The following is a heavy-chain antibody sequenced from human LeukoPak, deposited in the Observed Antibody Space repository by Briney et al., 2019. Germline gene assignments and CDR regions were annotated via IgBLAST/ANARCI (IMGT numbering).Heavy chain of an antibody. CDR3: TTGHYSTSGDY. CDR2: IKTKSDRGTT. V-gene: IGHV3-15*01. D-gene: IGHD6-6*01. J-gene: IGHJ4*02. CDR1: GFTFSSYW. Sequence: GGSLRLSCAASGFTFSSYWMSWVRQAPGKGLEWVGRIKTKSDRGTTDYAAPVKGRFTITRDDSKSTLYLQMDSLRTDDTAMYYCTTGHYSTSGDYWGQGTLVTVSS.